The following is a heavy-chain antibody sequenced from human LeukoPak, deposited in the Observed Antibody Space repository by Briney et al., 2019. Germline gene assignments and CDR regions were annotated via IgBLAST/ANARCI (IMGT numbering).Heavy chain of an antibody. CDR1: GDSFSSYQ. CDR2: ISASGTT. J-gene: IGHJ4*02. D-gene: IGHD1-1*01. Sequence: SETLSLTCIVSGDSFSSYQWSWVRQPAGKGLEWIGRISASGTTNSNPALKSRVTMSVDSSKKQFSLKLSSVTAADTAVYYCARDRRLESDYWGQGTLVTVSS. CDR3: ARDRRLESDY. V-gene: IGHV4-4*07.